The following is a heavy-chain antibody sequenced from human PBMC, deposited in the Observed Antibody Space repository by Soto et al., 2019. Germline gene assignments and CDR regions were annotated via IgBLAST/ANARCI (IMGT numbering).Heavy chain of an antibody. CDR1: GFTFSSYA. Sequence: RRLSCAASGFTFSSYALHWVRQAPGKGLEWVALISYDGRNKDYADSVKGRFTISRDNSKNTMNLQMNSLRAEDTAVYYCARVMEVAPKTWFDPWGQGTLVTVSS. V-gene: IGHV3-30*04. CDR2: ISYDGRNK. D-gene: IGHD2-8*01. J-gene: IGHJ5*02. CDR3: ARVMEVAPKTWFDP.